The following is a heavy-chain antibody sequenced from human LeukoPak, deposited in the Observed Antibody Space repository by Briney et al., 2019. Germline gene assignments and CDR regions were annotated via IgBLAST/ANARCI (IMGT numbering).Heavy chain of an antibody. D-gene: IGHD3-22*01. CDR1: GDSITTGGSY. V-gene: IGHV4-39*07. CDR3: ARRDRGYYYVY. J-gene: IGHJ4*02. CDR2: ISSAGDA. Sequence: SETLSLTCTVSGDSITTGGSYWGWIRQSPGKGLEYFATISSAGDAYYNPSLRSRVTISVDTSKNQFSLKLSSMTAADTAVYYCARRDRGYYYVYWGQGTLVTVSS.